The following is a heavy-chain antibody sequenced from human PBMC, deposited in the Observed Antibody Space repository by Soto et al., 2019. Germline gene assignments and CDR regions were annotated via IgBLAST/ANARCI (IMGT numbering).Heavy chain of an antibody. Sequence: ASVKVSCKASGYSFTSYGISWVRQAPGQGLEWMGWISGYNGNTNYAQKLQGRVTMTTDTSTSTAYMELRSLRSDDTAVYYCAQSSGYYFFWSCYFRRDYLAVWGKGSSVTVSS. CDR3: AQSSGYYFFWSCYFRRDYLAV. D-gene: IGHD3-3*01. CDR1: GYSFTSYG. CDR2: ISGYNGNT. J-gene: IGHJ6*03. V-gene: IGHV1-18*01.